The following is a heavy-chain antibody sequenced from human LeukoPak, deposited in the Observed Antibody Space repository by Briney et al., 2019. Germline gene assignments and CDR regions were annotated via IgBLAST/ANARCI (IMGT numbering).Heavy chain of an antibody. V-gene: IGHV1-18*01. CDR3: ARGSLTIFGVVFRNYYMDV. D-gene: IGHD3-3*01. CDR1: GYTFTSYG. J-gene: IGHJ6*03. Sequence: ASVKVSCKASGYTFTSYGISWVRQAPGQGLEWMGWISAYNGNTNYAQKLQGRVTMTTDTSTSTAYMELRSLRSDDTAVYYCARGSLTIFGVVFRNYYMDVWGKGTTVTVSS. CDR2: ISAYNGNT.